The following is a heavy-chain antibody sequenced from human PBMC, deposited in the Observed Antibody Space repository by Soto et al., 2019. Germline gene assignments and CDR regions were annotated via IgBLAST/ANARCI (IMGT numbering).Heavy chain of an antibody. D-gene: IGHD3-22*01. CDR1: GGSISSGDYY. CDR3: ARARRHHYDSSGYYLSGYYYYSMDV. CDR2: IYYSGTT. V-gene: IGHV4-30-4*01. J-gene: IGHJ6*02. Sequence: PSETLSLTCSVSGGSISSGDYYWSWIRQPPGKGLEWIGYIYYSGTTYYNPSLKSRLTISVDTSTSQFSLRLSSVTAADTAIYYCARARRHHYDSSGYYLSGYYYYSMDVWGQGTTVTVSS.